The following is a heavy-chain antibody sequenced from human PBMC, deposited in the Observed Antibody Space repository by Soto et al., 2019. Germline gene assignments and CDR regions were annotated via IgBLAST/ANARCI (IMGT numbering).Heavy chain of an antibody. CDR3: AKVASGSYDWFDP. CDR2: VNPDGSTT. V-gene: IGHV3-74*01. J-gene: IGHJ5*02. CDR1: KSSFSGYW. Sequence: EVQLGESGGGLVQPGGSLRLSCAASKSSFSGYWMHWVRQAPGKGLMWVSRVNPDGSTTTYADSVKGRFTISRDNAKNTVFLQMNSLRADDTAVYYCAKVASGSYDWFDPWGQGTLVTVSS. D-gene: IGHD1-26*01.